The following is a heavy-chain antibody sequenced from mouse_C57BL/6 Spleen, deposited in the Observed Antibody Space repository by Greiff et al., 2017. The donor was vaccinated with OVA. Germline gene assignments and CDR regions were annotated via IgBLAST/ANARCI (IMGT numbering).Heavy chain of an antibody. V-gene: IGHV1-69*01. J-gene: IGHJ3*01. CDR3: ARDYDEGFAY. D-gene: IGHD2-4*01. CDR1: GYTFTSYW. CDR2: IDPSDSYT. Sequence: QVQLQQPGAELVMPGASVKLSCKASGYTFTSYWMHWVKQRPGQGLEWIGEIDPSDSYTNYNQKFKGKSTLTVDKSSSTAYMQLSSLTSEDAAVYYCARDYDEGFAYWGQGTLVTVSA.